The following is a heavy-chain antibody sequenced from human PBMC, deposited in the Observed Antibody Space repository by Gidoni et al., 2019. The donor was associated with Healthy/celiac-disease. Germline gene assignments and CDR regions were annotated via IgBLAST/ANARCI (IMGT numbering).Heavy chain of an antibody. CDR3: ARDRDYFDY. Sequence: QVQLVESGGGVVQPGRSLRLSCAASGFTFSSYAMHWVGQAPGKGLEWVAFISYDGSNKYYADSVKGRFTISRDNSKNTLYLQMNSLRAEDTAVYYCARDRDYFDYWGQGTLVTVSS. J-gene: IGHJ4*02. CDR2: ISYDGSNK. V-gene: IGHV3-30*04. CDR1: GFTFSSYA.